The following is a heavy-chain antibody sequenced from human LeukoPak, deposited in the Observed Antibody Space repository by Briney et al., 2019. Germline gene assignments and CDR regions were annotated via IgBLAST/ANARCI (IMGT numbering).Heavy chain of an antibody. CDR3: ARSRGLRFNWFDP. J-gene: IGHJ5*02. CDR2: VNPSSGNT. V-gene: IGHV1-8*01. CDR1: GYTFTSYD. D-gene: IGHD4-17*01. Sequence: ASVKVSCKASGYTFTSYDINWVRQATGQGLEWMGWVNPSSGNTGYAQKFQGRVTMTRNTSISTAYMELSSLRSEDTAVYYCARSRGLRFNWFDPWGQGTLVTVSS.